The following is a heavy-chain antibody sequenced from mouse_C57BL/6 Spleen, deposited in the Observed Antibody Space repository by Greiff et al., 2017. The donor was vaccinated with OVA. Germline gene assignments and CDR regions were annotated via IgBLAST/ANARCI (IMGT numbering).Heavy chain of an antibody. CDR3: RASGSSYVYFDY. V-gene: IGHV1-15*01. D-gene: IGHD1-1*01. CDR1: GYTFTDYE. Sequence: VQLQQSGAELVRPGASVTLSCKASGYTFTDYEMHWVKQTPVHGLEWIGAIDPETGGTAYNQKFKGKAILTADKSSSTAYMELRSLTSEDSAVYYCRASGSSYVYFDYWGQGTTLTVSS. J-gene: IGHJ2*01. CDR2: IDPETGGT.